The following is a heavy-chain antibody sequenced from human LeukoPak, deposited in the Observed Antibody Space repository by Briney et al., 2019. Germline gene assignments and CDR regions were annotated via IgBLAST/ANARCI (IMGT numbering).Heavy chain of an antibody. V-gene: IGHV3-23*01. CDR3: AKGIDSSGYHY. CDR1: GFTFSTYA. CDR2: ISGSGGST. D-gene: IGHD3-22*01. Sequence: GGSLRLSCAASGFTFSTYAMSWVRQAPGKGLEWVSAISGSGGSTYYADSVKGRFTISRDNSKNTLYLQMNSLTAEDTAVYYYAKGIDSSGYHYWGQGTLVTVSS. J-gene: IGHJ4*02.